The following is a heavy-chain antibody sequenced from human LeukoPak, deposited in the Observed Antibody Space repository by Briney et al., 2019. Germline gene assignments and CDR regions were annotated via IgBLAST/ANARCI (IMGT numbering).Heavy chain of an antibody. CDR1: GGSFSRYY. Sequence: PSETLSLTCAVYGGSFSRYYWSWIRQSPGKGLEWIAEIDHRGDTNYNPSVKSRVTISVDTSKNQFSPKVRSLSAADTAVYYCARGATTSETGYFDFWGQGTPVTVSS. V-gene: IGHV4-34*01. D-gene: IGHD1-1*01. CDR3: ARGATTSETGYFDF. J-gene: IGHJ4*03. CDR2: IDHRGDT.